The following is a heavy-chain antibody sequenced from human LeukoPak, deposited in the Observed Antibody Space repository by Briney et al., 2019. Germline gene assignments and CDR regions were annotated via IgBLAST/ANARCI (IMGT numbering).Heavy chain of an antibody. V-gene: IGHV3-21*01. CDR2: ISSSSSYI. D-gene: IGHD1-26*01. CDR3: ARVASGTLYGMDV. CDR1: GFTFSNYW. Sequence: GGSLRLSCAASGFTFSNYWMHWVRQAPGKGLEWVSSISSSSSYIYYADSVKGRFTISRDNAKNSLYLQMNSLRAEDTAVYYCARVASGTLYGMDVWGQGTTVTVSS. J-gene: IGHJ6*02.